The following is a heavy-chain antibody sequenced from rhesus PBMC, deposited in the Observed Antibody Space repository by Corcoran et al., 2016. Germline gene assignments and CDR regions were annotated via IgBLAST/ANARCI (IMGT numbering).Heavy chain of an antibody. J-gene: IGHJ4*01. CDR2: ISYYGSNK. Sequence: EVQLVESGGGLVQPGWSLRLSCAASGFTFSSYGMHWVRQAPGKGLEWVAVISYYGSNKNYADAVKDRFTISRDNSKNMLYLQINNMKLKDTAVYYCARAAGYSSGWSTYDYWGQGVLVTVSS. V-gene: IGHV3-54*02. D-gene: IGHD6S26*01. CDR3: ARAAGYSSGWSTYDY. CDR1: GFTFSSYG.